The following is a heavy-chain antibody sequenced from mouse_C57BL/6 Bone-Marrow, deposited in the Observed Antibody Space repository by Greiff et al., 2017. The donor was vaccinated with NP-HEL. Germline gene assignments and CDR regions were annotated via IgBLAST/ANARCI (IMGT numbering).Heavy chain of an antibody. D-gene: IGHD1-1*01. CDR3: AREYYGSSPFAY. V-gene: IGHV1-50*01. CDR1: GYTFTSYW. CDR2: IDPSDSYT. J-gene: IGHJ3*01. Sequence: VQLQESGAELVKPGASVKLSCKASGYTFTSYWMQWVRQRPGQGLEWIGEIDPSDSYTNYNQKFKGKATLTVDTSSSTAYMQLSSLTSEDSAVYYCAREYYGSSPFAYWGQGTLVTVSA.